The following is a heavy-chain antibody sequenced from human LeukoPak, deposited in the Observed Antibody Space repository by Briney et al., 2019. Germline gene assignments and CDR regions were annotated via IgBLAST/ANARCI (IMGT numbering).Heavy chain of an antibody. CDR3: ARAMPHDNWFDP. CDR1: GFTFSNYA. D-gene: IGHD2-2*01. Sequence: PGRSLRLSCAASGFTFSNYAIHWVRQAPGKGLEWVSVISYDGTNKYYADSVKGRFTISRDNAKNTLYLQMNSLRVDDTAVYYCARAMPHDNWFDPWGQGSLVTVSS. J-gene: IGHJ5*02. CDR2: ISYDGTNK. V-gene: IGHV3-30*04.